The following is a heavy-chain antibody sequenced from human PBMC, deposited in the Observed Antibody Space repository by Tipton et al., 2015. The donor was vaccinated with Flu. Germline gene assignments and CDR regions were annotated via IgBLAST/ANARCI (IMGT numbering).Heavy chain of an antibody. Sequence: TLSLTCAVSGYSISSSYYWNWIRQPPGKGLEWIGYIYNSEYTKYNPSLKSRVTISVDTSKKQFSLRLRSVTAADTAVYYCARDPSLGMPDYFDYWGQGTLVTASS. V-gene: IGHV4-59*12. CDR2: IYNSEYT. CDR1: GYSISSSYY. D-gene: IGHD2-2*01. J-gene: IGHJ4*02. CDR3: ARDPSLGMPDYFDY.